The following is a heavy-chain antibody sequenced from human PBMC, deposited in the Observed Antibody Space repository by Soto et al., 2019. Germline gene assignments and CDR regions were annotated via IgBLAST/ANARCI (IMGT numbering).Heavy chain of an antibody. CDR2: ISYDGSNK. D-gene: IGHD3-3*01. Sequence: GGSLRLSCAASGFTFSSYAMHWVRQAPGKGLEWVAVISYDGSNKYYADSVKGRFTISRDNSKNTLYLQMNSLRAEDTAVYYCARDRVTIFRVLGPMDVWGQGTTVTVS. CDR1: GFTFSSYA. CDR3: ARDRVTIFRVLGPMDV. V-gene: IGHV3-30-3*01. J-gene: IGHJ6*02.